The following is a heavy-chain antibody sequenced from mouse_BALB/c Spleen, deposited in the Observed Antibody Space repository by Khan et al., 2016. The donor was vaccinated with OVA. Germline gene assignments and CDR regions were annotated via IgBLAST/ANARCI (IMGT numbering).Heavy chain of an antibody. CDR2: INTYTGEP. V-gene: IGHV9-3-1*01. Sequence: QIQLVQSGPELKKPGETVKISCKVSGYTFTNYGTNWVNQSPAKALQWMGWINTYTGEPTYADDFKGRIAFSLETSASTAYLQINNLNNEDTATYFGARPSYFSYALNHWGQGTSVTVSS. J-gene: IGHJ4*01. D-gene: IGHD2-10*01. CDR3: ARPSYFSYALNH. CDR1: GYTFTNYG.